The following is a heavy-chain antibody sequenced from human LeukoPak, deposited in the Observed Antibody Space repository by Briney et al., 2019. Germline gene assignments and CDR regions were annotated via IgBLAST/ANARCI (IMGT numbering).Heavy chain of an antibody. J-gene: IGHJ4*02. CDR2: IITDGSGT. CDR3: ARDSIGWYGIAY. V-gene: IGHV3-74*01. Sequence: GGSLRLSCAASGFAFSSHWMHWVRQAPGEGLVWVARIITDGSGTGYADSVKGRFTISRDNSKNTLYLQMNSLRAEDTAVYYCARDSIGWYGIAYWGQGTLVTVSS. CDR1: GFAFSSHW. D-gene: IGHD6-19*01.